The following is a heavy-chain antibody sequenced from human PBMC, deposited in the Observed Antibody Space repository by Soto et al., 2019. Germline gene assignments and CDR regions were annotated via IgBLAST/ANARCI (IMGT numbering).Heavy chain of an antibody. D-gene: IGHD3-22*01. V-gene: IGHV3-23*01. CDR2: ISGSGGST. CDR3: ANAQARFYDSSGHDY. CDR1: GFTFSSYA. J-gene: IGHJ4*02. Sequence: GGSLRLSCAASGFTFSSYAMSWVRQAPGKGLEWVSSISGSGGSTYHADSVKGRFTISRDNSKNTLYLQMNSLRDEDTAVYYCANAQARFYDSSGHDYWGQGTLVTVSS.